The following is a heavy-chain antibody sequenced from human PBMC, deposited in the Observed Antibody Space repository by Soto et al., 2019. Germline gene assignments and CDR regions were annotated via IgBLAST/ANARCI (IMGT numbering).Heavy chain of an antibody. Sequence: SETLSLTCTVSGGSISSYYWSWIRQPPGKGLEWIGYIYYSGSTNYNPSLKSRVTISVDTSKNQFSLKLSSVTAADTAVYYCARDLGGSWYHYNWFDPWGQGTLVTVSS. J-gene: IGHJ5*02. CDR3: ARDLGGSWYHYNWFDP. D-gene: IGHD6-13*01. V-gene: IGHV4-59*01. CDR2: IYYSGST. CDR1: GGSISSYY.